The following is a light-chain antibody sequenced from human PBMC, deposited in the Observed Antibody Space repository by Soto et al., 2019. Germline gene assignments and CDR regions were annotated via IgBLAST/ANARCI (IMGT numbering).Light chain of an antibody. V-gene: IGKV3-15*01. CDR3: QQYNGWPPFT. Sequence: EIVMTQSPATLSVSPGERATLSCRASQAVSSNLAWYQQKPGQAPRLLIYGASTRATGIPARFSASASGTEFTLPISSLLSEDFAVYYCQQYNGWPPFTFGPGTRVDIK. CDR2: GAS. CDR1: QAVSSN. J-gene: IGKJ3*01.